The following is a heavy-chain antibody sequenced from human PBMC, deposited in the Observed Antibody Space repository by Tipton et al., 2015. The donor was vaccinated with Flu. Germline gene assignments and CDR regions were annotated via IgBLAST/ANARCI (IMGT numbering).Heavy chain of an antibody. CDR1: GFTFSNAW. J-gene: IGHJ4*02. CDR3: TTVGEYYDFWSGYYLVDY. Sequence: SLRLSCAASGFTFSNAWMSWVRQAPGKGLEWVGRIKSKTDGGTTDYAAPVKGGFTISRDDSKNTLYLQMNSLKTEDTAVYYCTTVGEYYDFWSGYYLVDYWGQGTLVTVSS. D-gene: IGHD3-3*01. V-gene: IGHV3-15*01. CDR2: IKSKTDGGTT.